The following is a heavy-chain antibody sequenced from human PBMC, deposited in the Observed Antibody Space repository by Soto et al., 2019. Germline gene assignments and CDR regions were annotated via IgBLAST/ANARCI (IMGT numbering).Heavy chain of an antibody. J-gene: IGHJ6*02. CDR3: ARELNQRQGRTMDV. CDR1: GGSMTSGDQY. Sequence: SETLSLTCTVTGGSMTSGDQYWTWIRHRPGEGLEWFGYINHRGSLYYNPSLKSRVSMSVDTSKNQFSLNLSSVTAADTAVYYCARELNQRQGRTMDVWGQGTTGTVS. V-gene: IGHV4-31*03. CDR2: INHRGSL. D-gene: IGHD1-1*01.